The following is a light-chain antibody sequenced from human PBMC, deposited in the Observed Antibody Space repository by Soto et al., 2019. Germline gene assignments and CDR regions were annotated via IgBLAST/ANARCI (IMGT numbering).Light chain of an antibody. CDR3: SSYTSSSTVV. Sequence: QSVLTQPASVSGSPGQSITISWTGTSSDVGGYNFVSWYQQDPGKAPKLMFYDVSDRPPGVSNRFSGSKSGNTASLTSSGLQAEDEADYYCSSYTSSSTVVFGGGTKLTVL. V-gene: IGLV2-14*01. CDR1: SSDVGGYNF. J-gene: IGLJ2*01. CDR2: DVS.